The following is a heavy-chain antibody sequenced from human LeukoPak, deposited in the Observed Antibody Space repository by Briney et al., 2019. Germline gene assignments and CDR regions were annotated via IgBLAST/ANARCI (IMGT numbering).Heavy chain of an antibody. D-gene: IGHD5-18*01. V-gene: IGHV3-30-3*01. CDR1: GFTFSSYA. J-gene: IGHJ6*02. Sequence: GGSLRLSCAASGFTFSSYAMRWVRQAPGMGLEWVAVISYDGSNKYYADSVKGRFTISRDNSKNTLYLQMNSLRAEDTAVYYCARRYSYGYAHYGMDVWGQGTTVTVSS. CDR3: ARRYSYGYAHYGMDV. CDR2: ISYDGSNK.